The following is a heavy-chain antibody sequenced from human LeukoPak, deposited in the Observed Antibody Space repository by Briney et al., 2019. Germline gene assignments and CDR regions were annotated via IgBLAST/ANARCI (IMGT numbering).Heavy chain of an antibody. CDR3: ARDLSITMIVGGAFDI. CDR2: ISYDGSNK. V-gene: IGHV3-30-3*01. D-gene: IGHD3-22*01. CDR1: GFTFSSYA. Sequence: PGRSLRLSCAASGFTFSSYAMHWVRQAPGKGLEWVAVISYDGSNKYYADSVKGRFTISRDNSKNTLYLQMNSLRAEDTAVYYCARDLSITMIVGGAFDIWGQGTMVTVSS. J-gene: IGHJ3*02.